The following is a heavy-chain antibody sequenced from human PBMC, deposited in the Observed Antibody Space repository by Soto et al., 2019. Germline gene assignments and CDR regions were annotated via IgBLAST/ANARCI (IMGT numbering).Heavy chain of an antibody. V-gene: IGHV3-30*18. CDR1: GFTFSSYG. CDR2: ISYEGSNK. CDR3: AKGSSGYWGY. D-gene: IGHD3-22*01. J-gene: IGHJ4*02. Sequence: QVQLVESGGGVVQPGRSLRLSCAASGFTFSSYGMHWVRQAPGKGLEWVAVISYEGSNKYYADSVKGRFTISRDNSKNTLYLQMNSLRAEDTAVYDCAKGSSGYWGYWGQGTLVTVSS.